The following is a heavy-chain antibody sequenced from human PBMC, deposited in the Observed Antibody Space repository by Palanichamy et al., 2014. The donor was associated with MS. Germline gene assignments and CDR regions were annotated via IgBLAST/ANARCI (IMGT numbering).Heavy chain of an antibody. J-gene: IGHJ4*02. CDR1: GSSISGGSY. D-gene: IGHD3-16*02. Sequence: QVHLQESGPGLVKPSETLSLTCAVSGSSISGGSYWGWIRQPPGKGLEWIGSPYYSGSTYYNPSLKSRVSMSVDPSKNQFSPKLTSVTAADTAVYYCARIIGLADFDYWGQGTLVTVSS. CDR3: ARIIGLADFDY. CDR2: PYYSGST. V-gene: IGHV4-38-2*01.